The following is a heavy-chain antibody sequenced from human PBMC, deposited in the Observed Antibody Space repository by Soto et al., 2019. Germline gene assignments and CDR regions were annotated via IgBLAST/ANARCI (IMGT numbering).Heavy chain of an antibody. J-gene: IGHJ5*02. D-gene: IGHD1-1*01. Sequence: SPTLSLTCAISGNSVSSNSAAWNWIRQSPSRGLEWLGRTYYRSKWYNDYAVSVKSRITINPDTSKNQFSLQLNSVTPEDTAVYYCARATGTTETNWFDPWGQGTLVNVSS. CDR3: ARATGTTETNWFDP. V-gene: IGHV6-1*01. CDR2: TYYRSKWYN. CDR1: GNSVSSNSAA.